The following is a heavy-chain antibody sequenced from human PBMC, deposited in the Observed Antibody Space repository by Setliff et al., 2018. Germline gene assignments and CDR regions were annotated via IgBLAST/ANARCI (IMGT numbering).Heavy chain of an antibody. CDR1: GFSLTTTGVA. J-gene: IGHJ3*02. V-gene: IGHV2-5*02. Sequence: SGPTLVNPTQTLTLTCTFSGFSLTTTGVAVGWIRQPPGKALEWLALIYWDDDKRYSPSLRSRLTIVKDTSKNQVVLTMTNMDPVDTATYYCAHRPKMGSDGFYSAFDMWGQGTMVTVS. D-gene: IGHD2-15*01. CDR3: AHRPKMGSDGFYSAFDM. CDR2: IYWDDDK.